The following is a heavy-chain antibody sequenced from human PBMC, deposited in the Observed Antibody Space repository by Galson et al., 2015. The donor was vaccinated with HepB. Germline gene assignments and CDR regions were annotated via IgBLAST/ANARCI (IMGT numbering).Heavy chain of an antibody. CDR3: ARTKQLVTNFDY. CDR2: INAGNGNT. Sequence: QSGAEVKKPGASVKVSCKASGYTFTNYHISWVRQAPGQGLEWMGWINAGNGNTKYSQKFQGRVTITRDTSASTAYMELSSLRSEDTAVYYCARTKQLVTNFDYWGQGTLVTVSS. V-gene: IGHV1-3*01. J-gene: IGHJ4*02. CDR1: GYTFTNYH. D-gene: IGHD6-6*01.